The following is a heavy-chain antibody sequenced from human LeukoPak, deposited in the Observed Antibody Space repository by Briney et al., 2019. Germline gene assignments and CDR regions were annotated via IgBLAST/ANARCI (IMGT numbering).Heavy chain of an antibody. CDR2: MSNSGGTS. V-gene: IGHV3-23*01. CDR3: AKDSRYPQWLPHDY. CDR1: GFGFSSHA. D-gene: IGHD6-19*01. J-gene: IGHJ4*02. Sequence: GESLRLSCAASGFGFSSHAMGWVRQSPGKGLEWVSAMSNSGGTSYYADSVKGRFTISRDNSKNTLYLQMNSLRAEDTAVYYCAKDSRYPQWLPHDYWGQGTLVTVSS.